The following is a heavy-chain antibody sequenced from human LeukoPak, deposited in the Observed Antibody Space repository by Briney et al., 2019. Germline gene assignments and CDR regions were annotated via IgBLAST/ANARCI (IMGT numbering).Heavy chain of an antibody. J-gene: IGHJ4*02. CDR1: GFTFSNYA. D-gene: IGHD2-21*02. CDR2: ISGTSGTI. CDR3: AKRLGDQRAFDY. V-gene: IGHV3-23*01. Sequence: AGSLRLSCAASGFTFSNYAMSWVRQAPGKQLEWVSGISGTSGTINYADPVKGRFTISRDNSKNTVYLQMNSLRAEDTAVYYCAKRLGDQRAFDYWGQGTLVTVSS.